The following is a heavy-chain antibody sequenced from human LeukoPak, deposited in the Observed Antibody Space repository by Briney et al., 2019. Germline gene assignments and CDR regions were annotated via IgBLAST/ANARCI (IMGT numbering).Heavy chain of an antibody. J-gene: IGHJ4*02. CDR2: IYTSGST. CDR1: GGSISSGSYY. Sequence: SQTLSLTCTVSGGSISSGSYYWSWIRQPAGKGLEWIGRIYTSGSTNYNPSLKSRVTISVDTSKNQFSLKLSSVTAADTAVYYCASYGDYANYFDYWGQGTLVTVSS. D-gene: IGHD4-17*01. V-gene: IGHV4-61*02. CDR3: ASYGDYANYFDY.